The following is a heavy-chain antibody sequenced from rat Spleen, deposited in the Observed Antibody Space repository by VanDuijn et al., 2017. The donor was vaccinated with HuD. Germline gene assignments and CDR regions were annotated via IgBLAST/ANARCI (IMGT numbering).Heavy chain of an antibody. J-gene: IGHJ2*01. CDR3: ARRHYGYTDYFDY. CDR2: LSYDGHTT. D-gene: IGHD1-11*01. CDR1: GFTFSHYG. Sequence: EVQLVESGGGLVQPDRSLKLTCAASGFTFSHYGMAWVRQAPTKGLEWVATLSYDGHTTYYRDSVKGRFTISRDIAKSTLYLQMDSLGSEDTATYYCARRHYGYTDYFDYWGQGVMVTVSS. V-gene: IGHV5-29*01.